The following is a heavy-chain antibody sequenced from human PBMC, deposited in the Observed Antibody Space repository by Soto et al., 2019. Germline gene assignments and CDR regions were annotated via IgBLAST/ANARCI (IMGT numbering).Heavy chain of an antibody. J-gene: IGHJ4*02. CDR1: GFPFSSSA. CDR2: IAGSTFTT. CDR3: ARPDVRYLDWSFRLDY. Sequence: EVQLLESGGGLVQPGGSLRLSCTASGFPFSSSAMNWVRQAPGKGLEWVSGIAGSTFTTYYADSVQGRFTISRDNSRNTLYLELNSLRADDTAVYYCARPDVRYLDWSFRLDYWGQGALVTVSS. V-gene: IGHV3-23*01. D-gene: IGHD3-9*01.